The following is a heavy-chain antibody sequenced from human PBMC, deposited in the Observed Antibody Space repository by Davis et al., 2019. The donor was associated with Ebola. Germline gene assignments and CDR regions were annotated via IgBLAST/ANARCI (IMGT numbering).Heavy chain of an antibody. J-gene: IGHJ4*02. CDR3: ARDLGYYRDDY. CDR2: IYPGDSDT. V-gene: IGHV5-51*01. CDR1: GNNFNTLW. D-gene: IGHD2-15*01. Sequence: GESLKTPRKGSGNNFNTLWIGWLRQMLGTDLEWKRIIYPGDSDTRYSPSFQGQVSISADKSINTAYLQWSSLKASDTAMYYCARDLGYYRDDYWGQGTLVTVSS.